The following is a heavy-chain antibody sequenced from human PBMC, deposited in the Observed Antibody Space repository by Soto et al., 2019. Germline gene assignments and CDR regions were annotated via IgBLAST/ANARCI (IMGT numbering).Heavy chain of an antibody. Sequence: GASVKVTCKASGYTFTSYGISWVRQAPGQGLEWMGWISAYNGNTNYAQKLQGRVTMTTDTSTSTAYMELRSLRSDDTAVYYCAREGGGSYYEWYFDYWGQGTLVTVSS. CDR1: GYTFTSYG. CDR3: AREGGGSYYEWYFDY. J-gene: IGHJ4*02. D-gene: IGHD1-26*01. V-gene: IGHV1-18*04. CDR2: ISAYNGNT.